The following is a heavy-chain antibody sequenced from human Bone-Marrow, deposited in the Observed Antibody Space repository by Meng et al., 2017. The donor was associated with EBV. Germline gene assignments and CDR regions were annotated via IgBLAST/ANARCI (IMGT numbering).Heavy chain of an antibody. J-gene: IGHJ5*02. CDR2: SNVGNGDT. Sequence: QVQSMQSGAEEKKPGASVKVACKADGYTFNTYASPVVRQAPGQRLEWMGWSNVGNGDTKYSHKLQGRVTITRDTSASRAYMELRSRRSEDTAVYYCARDSSCDSRNFDPWGQGTLVTVSS. D-gene: IGHD3-22*01. CDR1: GYTFNTYA. V-gene: IGHV1-3*05. CDR3: ARDSSCDSRNFDP.